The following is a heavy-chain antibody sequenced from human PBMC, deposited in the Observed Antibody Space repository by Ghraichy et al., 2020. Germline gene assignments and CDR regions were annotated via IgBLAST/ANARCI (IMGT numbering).Heavy chain of an antibody. CDR3: ARARIAAAGRSILINSFDP. CDR2: IYTSGST. V-gene: IGHV4-4*07. CDR1: GGSISSYY. D-gene: IGHD6-13*01. Sequence: SETLSLTCTVSGGSISSYYWSWIRQPAGKGLEWIGRIYTSGSTNYNPSLKSLVTMSVDTSKNQFSLKLSSVTTADTAVYYCARARIAAAGRSILINSFDPWGQGTLVPVSS. J-gene: IGHJ5*02.